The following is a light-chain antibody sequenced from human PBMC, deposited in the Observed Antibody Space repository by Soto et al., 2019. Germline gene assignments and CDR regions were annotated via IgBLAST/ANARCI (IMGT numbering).Light chain of an antibody. CDR3: QQYGSSRT. Sequence: EIVLTQSPGTLSLSPGERATLSCRASQSVSSSYLAWYQQKPGQAPRLLIYGAYSRATGIPDKFSGSGSRTDFTLTISRLEPEDFAVYYCQQYGSSRTFGGGTKVEIK. J-gene: IGKJ4*01. V-gene: IGKV3-20*01. CDR2: GAY. CDR1: QSVSSSY.